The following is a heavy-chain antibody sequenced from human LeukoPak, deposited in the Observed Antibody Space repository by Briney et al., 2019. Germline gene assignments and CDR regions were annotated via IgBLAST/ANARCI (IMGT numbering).Heavy chain of an antibody. D-gene: IGHD1-26*01. CDR3: ARETLVGTTNYFDN. CDR2: VYTSGNT. J-gene: IGHJ4*02. Sequence: TSETLSLTCTVSGGSINTDYWSWIRQPAGRGLEWIGRVYTSGNTKYNASLQSRVTMSIDTSTKQFFLKLSSVTAAGTAVYYCARETLVGTTNYFDNWGQGTLVTVSS. CDR1: GGSINTDY. V-gene: IGHV4-4*07.